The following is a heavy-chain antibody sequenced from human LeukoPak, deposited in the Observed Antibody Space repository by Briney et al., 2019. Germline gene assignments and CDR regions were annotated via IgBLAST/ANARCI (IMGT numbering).Heavy chain of an antibody. V-gene: IGHV4-61*02. CDR3: GRVGYYDSSGYRGYYYYYYMDV. CDR2: IYTSGST. J-gene: IGHJ6*03. CDR1: GGSISSGSYY. Sequence: SQTLSLTCTVSGGSISSGSYYWSWIRQPAGKGLEWIGRIYTSGSTNYNPSLKSRVTISVDTSKNQFFQKLSSVTAADTAVYYCGRVGYYDSSGYRGYYYYYYMDVWGKGTTVTVSS. D-gene: IGHD3-22*01.